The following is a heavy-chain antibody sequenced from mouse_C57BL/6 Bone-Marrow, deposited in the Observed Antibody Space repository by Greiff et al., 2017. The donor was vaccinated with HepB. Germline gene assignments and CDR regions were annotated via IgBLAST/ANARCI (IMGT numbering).Heavy chain of an antibody. CDR2: IYPRSGNT. Sequence: VQLQESGAELARPGASVKLSCKASGYTFTSYGISWVKQRTGQGLEWIGEIYPRSGNTYYNEKFKGKATLTADKSSSTAYMELRSLTSEDSAVYFCARWSLTAQATTGFAYWGQGTLVTVSA. CDR1: GYTFTSYG. J-gene: IGHJ3*01. CDR3: ARWSLTAQATTGFAY. D-gene: IGHD3-2*02. V-gene: IGHV1-81*01.